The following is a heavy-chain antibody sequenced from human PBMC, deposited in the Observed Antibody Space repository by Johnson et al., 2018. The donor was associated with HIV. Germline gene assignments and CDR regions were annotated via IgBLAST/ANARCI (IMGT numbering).Heavy chain of an antibody. J-gene: IGHJ3*02. CDR1: GFTFSSYW. CDR3: ARGGIIHDAFDI. V-gene: IGHV3-30*03. Sequence: QVRLVEFGGGLVQPGGSLRLSCAASGFTFSSYWMSWVRQAPGKGLEWVAVISYDGSNKYFADSVKGRFTISRDNSKNTLYLQMSSLRAEDTAVYYCARGGIIHDAFDIWGQGTMVTVSS. CDR2: ISYDGSNK. D-gene: IGHD1-1*01.